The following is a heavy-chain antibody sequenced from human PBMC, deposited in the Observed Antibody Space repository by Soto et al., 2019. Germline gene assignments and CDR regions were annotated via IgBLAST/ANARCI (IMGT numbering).Heavy chain of an antibody. CDR2: INSDGSST. CDR1: GFTFSSYW. D-gene: IGHD3-10*01. Sequence: GGSLRLSCAASGFTFSSYWMHWVRQAPGKGLVWVSRINSDGSSTNYADSVKGRFTISRDNAKNTLYLQMNRLRADETAVYYCASPVWFGEGHDAFDICGQGTMVTVSS. V-gene: IGHV3-74*01. CDR3: ASPVWFGEGHDAFDI. J-gene: IGHJ3*02.